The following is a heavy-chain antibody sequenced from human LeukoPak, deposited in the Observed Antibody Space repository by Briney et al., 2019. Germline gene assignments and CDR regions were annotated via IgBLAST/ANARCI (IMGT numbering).Heavy chain of an antibody. CDR2: ISYDGSNK. CDR1: GFTFSSYA. J-gene: IGHJ4*02. D-gene: IGHD4-23*01. CDR3: ARDRSSGKPIRFDY. V-gene: IGHV3-30-3*01. Sequence: GGSLRLSCAASGFTFSSYAMHWVRQAPGKGLEWVAVISYDGSNKYYADSVKGRFTISRDNSKNTLYLQMNSLRAEDTAVYYCARDRSSGKPIRFDYWGQGTLVTVPS.